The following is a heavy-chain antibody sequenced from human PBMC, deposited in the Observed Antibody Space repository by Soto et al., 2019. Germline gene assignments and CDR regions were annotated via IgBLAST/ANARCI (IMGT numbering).Heavy chain of an antibody. CDR1: GFTFDDYA. CDR2: ISWNSGSI. V-gene: IGHV3-9*01. J-gene: IGHJ4*02. Sequence: GGSLRLSCAASGFTFDDYAMHWVRQAPGKGLEWVSGISWNSGSIGYVDSVKGRFTISRDNAKNSLYLQMNSLRAEDTALYYCAKGRGGWYARDLGYWGQGTLVTVSS. CDR3: AKGRGGWYARDLGY. D-gene: IGHD6-19*01.